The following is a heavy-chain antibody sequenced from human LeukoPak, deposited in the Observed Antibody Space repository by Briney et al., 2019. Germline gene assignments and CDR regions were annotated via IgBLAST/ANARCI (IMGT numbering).Heavy chain of an antibody. V-gene: IGHV3-30*04. J-gene: IGHJ4*02. CDR3: ARVYLERLTAGYFDH. CDR1: GFTFSTYA. Sequence: GGSLRLSCAASGFTFSTYAMNWVRQAPGKGLEWVAVISDDGRRNYYADSVKGRFTISRDNSKSTLYLQMNSLRDDDSAAYFCARVYLERLTAGYFDHWGQGTLVTVSS. D-gene: IGHD2-8*01. CDR2: ISDDGRRN.